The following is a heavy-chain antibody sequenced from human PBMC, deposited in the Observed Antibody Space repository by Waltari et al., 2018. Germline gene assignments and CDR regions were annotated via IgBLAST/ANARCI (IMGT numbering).Heavy chain of an antibody. D-gene: IGHD6-19*01. CDR3: ARSTGYSSGWYLPYGMDV. Sequence: QVQLQQSGPGLVKPSQTLSLTCALSGDSVSSNSAAWNWIRQSPSRGLEWLGRTYYRSKWYNDYAVSVKSRITINPDTSKNQFSLQLNSVTPEDTAVYYCARSTGYSSGWYLPYGMDVWGQGTTVTVSS. CDR2: TYYRSKWYN. CDR1: GDSVSSNSAA. V-gene: IGHV6-1*01. J-gene: IGHJ6*02.